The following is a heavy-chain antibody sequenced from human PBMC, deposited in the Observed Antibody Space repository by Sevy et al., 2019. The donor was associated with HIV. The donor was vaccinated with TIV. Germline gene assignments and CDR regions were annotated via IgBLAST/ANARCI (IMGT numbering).Heavy chain of an antibody. CDR2: ISYDGSKK. Sequence: GGSLRLSCAASGFTFSSYGMHWVRQAPGKGLEWVTVISYDGSKKYYADSVKGRFTISRDNSKNTIYLQMNSLRPEDTAVYYCAKDGRWGNLNPGLHWGQGTLVTVSS. J-gene: IGHJ4*02. CDR3: AKDGRWGNLNPGLH. D-gene: IGHD3-16*01. CDR1: GFTFSSYG. V-gene: IGHV3-30*18.